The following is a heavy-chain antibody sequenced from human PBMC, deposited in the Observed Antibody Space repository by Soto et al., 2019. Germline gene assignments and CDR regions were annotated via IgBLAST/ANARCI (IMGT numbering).Heavy chain of an antibody. CDR1: GFTFSTHA. J-gene: IGHJ4*03. Sequence: PGGSLRLSCAASGFTFSTHAMHWVRQAPGKGLEWVAMIWNDGSNQHYADSVKGRFTVSRDNSEHTLSLQMNSLRAEDTAVYYCAREGDSTSCYFDYWGQGTLVTVSS. CDR2: IWNDGSNQ. CDR3: AREGDSTSCYFDY. V-gene: IGHV3-33*01. D-gene: IGHD2-2*01.